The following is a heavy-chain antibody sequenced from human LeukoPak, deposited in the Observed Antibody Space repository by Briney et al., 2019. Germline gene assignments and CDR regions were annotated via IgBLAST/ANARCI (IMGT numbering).Heavy chain of an antibody. Sequence: SETLSLTCTVSGGSISSYYWSWIRQPPGKGLEWIGYIYYSGSTNYNPSLKSRVTISVDTSKNQFSLKLSSVTAADTAVYYCARDFSLGATPDDAFDIWGQGTMVTVSS. CDR3: ARDFSLGATPDDAFDI. J-gene: IGHJ3*02. V-gene: IGHV4-59*12. CDR2: IYYSGST. CDR1: GGSISSYY. D-gene: IGHD1-26*01.